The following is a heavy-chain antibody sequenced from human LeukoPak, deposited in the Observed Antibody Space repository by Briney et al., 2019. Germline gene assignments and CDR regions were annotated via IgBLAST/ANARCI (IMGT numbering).Heavy chain of an antibody. V-gene: IGHV1-69*04. CDR2: IIPILGVA. Sequence: SVKVSCKASGGTFSSYAISWVRQAPGQGLEWMGRIIPILGVANCAQKFQGRVTITADKSTSTAYMELSSLRSEDTAVYYCARDLGRLDEADFDYWGQGTLVTVSS. CDR1: GGTFSSYA. CDR3: ARDLGRLDEADFDY. J-gene: IGHJ4*02. D-gene: IGHD6-25*01.